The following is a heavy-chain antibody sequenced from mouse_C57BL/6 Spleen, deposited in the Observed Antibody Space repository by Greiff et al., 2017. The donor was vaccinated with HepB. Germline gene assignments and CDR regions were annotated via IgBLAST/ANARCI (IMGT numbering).Heavy chain of an antibody. J-gene: IGHJ3*01. CDR2: INPNNGGT. Sequence: EVQLQQSGPELVKPGASVKISCKASGYTFTDYYMNWVKQSHGKGLEWIGDINPNNGGTSYNQKFKGKATLTVDKSSSTAYMELRSLTSADSAVYYCARRGYYGPYWGQGTLVTVSA. D-gene: IGHD1-1*01. CDR1: GYTFTDYY. CDR3: ARRGYYGPY. V-gene: IGHV1-26*01.